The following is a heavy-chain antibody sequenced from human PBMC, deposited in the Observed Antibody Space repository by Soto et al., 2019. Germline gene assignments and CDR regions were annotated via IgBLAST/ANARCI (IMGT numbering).Heavy chain of an antibody. V-gene: IGHV4-31*03. J-gene: IGHJ4*02. D-gene: IGHD2-8*01. CDR3: ASTWDRGPNDYGDY. Sequence: QVRLQESGPGLVKPSQTLSLTCTVSGGSISSGGYYWSWIRQHPGKGLEWIGYIYYSGSTYYNPSLKSRVTIAVDTSKNQFSPKLGSVTAADTAVYYCASTWDRGPNDYGDYWGQGTLVTVSS. CDR1: GGSISSGGYY. CDR2: IYYSGST.